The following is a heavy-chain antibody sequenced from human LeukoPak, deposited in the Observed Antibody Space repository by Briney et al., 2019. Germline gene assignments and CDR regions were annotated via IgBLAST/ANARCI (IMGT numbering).Heavy chain of an antibody. CDR2: INHSGST. J-gene: IGHJ4*02. CDR3: ARGAKSFFDY. V-gene: IGHV4-34*01. CDR1: GGSFSGYY. Sequence: SETLSLTCAVYGGSFSGYYWSWIRQSPGKGLEWIGEINHSGSTNYNPSLKSRVTISVDTSKSQFSLKLSSVTAADTAVYYCARGAKSFFDYWGQGTLVTVSS.